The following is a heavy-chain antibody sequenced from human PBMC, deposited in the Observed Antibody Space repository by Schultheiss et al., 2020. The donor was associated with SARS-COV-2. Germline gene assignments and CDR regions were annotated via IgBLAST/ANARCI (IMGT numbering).Heavy chain of an antibody. CDR1: GYTFTSYG. CDR3: ARCSQGGSGWFDP. D-gene: IGHD6-19*01. J-gene: IGHJ5*02. CDR2: INPNSGGT. V-gene: IGHV1-18*01. Sequence: ASVKVSCKASGYTFTSYGISWVRQAPGQGLEWMGRINPNSGGTNYAQKFQERVTITRDMSTSTAYMELRSLRSDDTAVYYCARCSQGGSGWFDPWGQGTLVTVSS.